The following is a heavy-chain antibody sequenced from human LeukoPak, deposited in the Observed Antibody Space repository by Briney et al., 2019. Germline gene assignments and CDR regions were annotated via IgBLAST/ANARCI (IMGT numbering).Heavy chain of an antibody. V-gene: IGHV3-7*03. Sequence: PGGSLRLSCAASGFTFRKYWMAWVRQALGRGLEWVATIAADGNDKDYEDALQGRFTISRDNTRNSLSLRIDSLRAEDTAQYYCAREVFFQFDNWGQGALVTVSS. J-gene: IGHJ4*02. CDR1: GFTFRKYW. CDR2: IAADGNDK. CDR3: AREVFFQFDN.